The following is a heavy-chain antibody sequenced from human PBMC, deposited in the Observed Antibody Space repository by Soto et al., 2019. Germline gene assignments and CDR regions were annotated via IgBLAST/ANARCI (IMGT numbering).Heavy chain of an antibody. Sequence: GESLKISCKGSGYSFTSYLISWVRQMPGKGLEWMGRIDPSDSYTNYSPSFQGHVTISADKSISTAYLQWSSLKASDTAMYYCARLMGAPPYYYYVMDVWGQGTTVTVSS. CDR3: ARLMGAPPYYYYVMDV. CDR2: IDPSDSYT. V-gene: IGHV5-10-1*01. D-gene: IGHD1-26*01. CDR1: GYSFTSYL. J-gene: IGHJ6*02.